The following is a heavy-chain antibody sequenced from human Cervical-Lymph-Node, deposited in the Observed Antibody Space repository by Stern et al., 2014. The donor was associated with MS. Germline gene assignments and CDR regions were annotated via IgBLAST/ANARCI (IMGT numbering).Heavy chain of an antibody. V-gene: IGHV3-11*01. J-gene: IGHJ4*02. Sequence: YYMSWIRQAPGKGLEWVSYISSSGSTIYYADSVKGRFTISRDNAKNSLYLQMNSLRAEDTAVYYCYAKQPPLGYWGQGTLVTVSS. CDR3: YAKQPPLGY. CDR1: YY. CDR2: ISSSGSTI. D-gene: IGHD6-13*01.